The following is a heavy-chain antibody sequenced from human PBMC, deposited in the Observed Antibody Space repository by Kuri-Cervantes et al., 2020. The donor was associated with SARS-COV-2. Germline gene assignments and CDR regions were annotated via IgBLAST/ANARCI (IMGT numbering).Heavy chain of an antibody. J-gene: IGHJ3*02. CDR3: ARHEGAFDI. CDR2: IKQDGSEK. CDR1: RFTFSSYW. Sequence: GGSLRLSCAASRFTFSSYWMSWVRQAPGKGLEWVANIKQDGSEKYYVDSVKGRFTISRDNAKNSLYLQMNSLRAEDTAVYYCARHEGAFDIWGQGTMVTVSS. V-gene: IGHV3-7*01.